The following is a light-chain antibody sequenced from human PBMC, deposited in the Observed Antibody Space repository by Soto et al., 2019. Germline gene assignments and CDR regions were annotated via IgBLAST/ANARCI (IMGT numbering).Light chain of an antibody. CDR3: SSYAGSNNVV. J-gene: IGLJ2*01. CDR1: SSDVGGYNY. CDR2: EVS. V-gene: IGLV2-8*01. Sequence: SALTQPPSASGSPGQSVTISCTGTSSDVGGYNYVSWYQQHPGKAPKLMIYEVSKWPSGVPDRFSGSKSGNTASLTVSGLQAEDEADYYCSSYAGSNNVVFGGGTKLTVL.